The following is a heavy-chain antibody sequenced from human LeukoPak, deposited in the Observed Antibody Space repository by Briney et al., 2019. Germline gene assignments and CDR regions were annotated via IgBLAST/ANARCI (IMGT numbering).Heavy chain of an antibody. CDR2: IYHSGST. Sequence: SETLSLTCTVSGYSISSGYYWGWIRQPPGKGLEWIGSIYHSGSTYSNPSLKSRVSISVDTSKNQFSLNLRSVTAADTAVYYCARVRDYDFWSGYSDYWGQGTLVTVSS. D-gene: IGHD3-3*01. V-gene: IGHV4-38-2*02. CDR1: GYSISSGYY. J-gene: IGHJ4*02. CDR3: ARVRDYDFWSGYSDY.